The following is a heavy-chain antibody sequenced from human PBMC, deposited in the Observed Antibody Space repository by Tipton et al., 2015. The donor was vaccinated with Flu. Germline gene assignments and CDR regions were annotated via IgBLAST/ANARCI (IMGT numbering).Heavy chain of an antibody. D-gene: IGHD3-9*01. CDR2: INHSGST. V-gene: IGHV4-34*01. J-gene: IGHJ4*02. Sequence: LRLSCAVYGGSFSGYYWSWIRQPPGKGLEWIGEINHSGSTNYNPSLKSRVTISVDTSKNQFSLKLSSVTAADTAVYYCARGDILTGYYDYWGQGTLVTVSS. CDR3: ARGDILTGYYDY. CDR1: GGSFSGYY.